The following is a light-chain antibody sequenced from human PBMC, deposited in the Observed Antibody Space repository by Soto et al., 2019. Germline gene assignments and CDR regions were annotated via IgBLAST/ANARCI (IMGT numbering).Light chain of an antibody. CDR1: QSVSSSY. CDR3: QQYGSSRT. Sequence: EIVLTQSPGTLSLSPGERATLSCRASQSVSSSYLAWYQQKPGQAPRLLIYGASSRATGIPDRFSGSGSGTDFTLTINRLEPEDFAVYYCQQYGSSRTFGQGTKADIK. CDR2: GAS. J-gene: IGKJ1*01. V-gene: IGKV3-20*01.